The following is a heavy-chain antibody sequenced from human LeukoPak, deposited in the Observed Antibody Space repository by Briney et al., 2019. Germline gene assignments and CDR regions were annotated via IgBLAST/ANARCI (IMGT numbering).Heavy chain of an antibody. Sequence: ASETLSLTRTVSGGSIIINSSPFYWGWIRQPPGKGLGWIGGISHSGSTYYNPSLRSRVTISVDTSKNQFSLRLSSVTAADTAVYYCLRYGSANYYNPFDNWGQGTLVTVSS. V-gene: IGHV4-39*01. CDR2: ISHSGST. CDR3: LRYGSANYYNPFDN. D-gene: IGHD3-10*01. J-gene: IGHJ4*02. CDR1: GGSIIINSSPFY.